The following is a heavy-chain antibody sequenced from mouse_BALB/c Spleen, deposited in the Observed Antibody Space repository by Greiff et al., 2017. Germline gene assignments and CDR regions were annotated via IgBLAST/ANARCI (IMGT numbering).Heavy chain of an antibody. CDR1: GFNIKDYY. D-gene: IGHD1-1*01. J-gene: IGHJ3*01. CDR2: IDPENGDT. Sequence: VQLQQSGAELVRSGASVKLSCTASGFNIKDYYMHWVKQRPEQGLEWIGWIDPENGDTEYAPKFQGKATMTADTSSNTAYLQLSILTSEDTAVYYCNAGSSGAYWGQGTLVTVSA. CDR3: NAGSSGAY. V-gene: IGHV14-4*02.